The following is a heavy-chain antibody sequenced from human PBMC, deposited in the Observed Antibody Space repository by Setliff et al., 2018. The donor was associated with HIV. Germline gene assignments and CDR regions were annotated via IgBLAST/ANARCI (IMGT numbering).Heavy chain of an antibody. J-gene: IGHJ3*01. CDR3: ARAGFLGAFDF. Sequence: GGSLRLSCAASGLTFSAAWMHWVRQGPGKGLVWVSRISTDESNTVYADSVKARFTISRDNAKNTVYLQMNSLRAEDTGVYYCARAGFLGAFDFWGQGTVVTVSS. CDR2: ISTDESNT. D-gene: IGHD3-3*01. CDR1: GLTFSAAW. V-gene: IGHV3-74*01.